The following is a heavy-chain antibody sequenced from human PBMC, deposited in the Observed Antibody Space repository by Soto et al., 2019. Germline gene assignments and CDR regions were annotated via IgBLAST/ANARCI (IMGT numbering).Heavy chain of an antibody. V-gene: IGHV4-59*01. CDR3: ARESSWFDP. CDR2: IYYSGST. Sequence: SETLSLTCTVSGGSISSYYWSWIRQPPGKGLEWIGYIYYSGSTNYNPSLKSRVTVSVDTSKNQFSLKLSSVTAADTAVYYCARESSWFDPWGQGTLVTVSS. J-gene: IGHJ5*02. CDR1: GGSISSYY.